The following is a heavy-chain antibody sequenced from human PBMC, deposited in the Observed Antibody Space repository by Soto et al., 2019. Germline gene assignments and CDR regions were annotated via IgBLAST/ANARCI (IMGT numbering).Heavy chain of an antibody. J-gene: IGHJ4*02. CDR1: GGTFSSYA. D-gene: IGHD2-15*01. V-gene: IGHV1-69*12. CDR2: IIPIFGTA. Sequence: QVQLVQSGADVKKPGSSVKVSCKASGGTFSSYAISWVRQAPGQGLEWMGGIIPIFGTANDAQKFQGRVTITADESTSTAYMELSSLRSEDTAVYYCARESRYCSRGSCYFLPGIDYWGQGTLVTVSS. CDR3: ARESRYCSRGSCYFLPGIDY.